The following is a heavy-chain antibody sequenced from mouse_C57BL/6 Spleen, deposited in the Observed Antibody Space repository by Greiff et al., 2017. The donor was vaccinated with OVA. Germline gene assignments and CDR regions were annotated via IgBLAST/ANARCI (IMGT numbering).Heavy chain of an antibody. J-gene: IGHJ4*01. Sequence: VQLQQSGAELARPGASVKLSCKASGYTFTSYGISWVKQRTGQGLEWIGEIYPRSGNTYYNEKFKGKATLTADKSSSTAYMELRSLTSEDSAVYFCARYEGNYLYAMDYWGQGTSVTVSS. CDR1: GYTFTSYG. CDR2: IYPRSGNT. D-gene: IGHD2-1*01. V-gene: IGHV1-81*01. CDR3: ARYEGNYLYAMDY.